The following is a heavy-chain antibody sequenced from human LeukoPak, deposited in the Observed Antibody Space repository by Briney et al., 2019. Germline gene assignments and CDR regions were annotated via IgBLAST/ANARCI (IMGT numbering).Heavy chain of an antibody. CDR1: GYTFNSYG. Sequence: ASVKVSCKASGYTFNSYGISWARQAPGQGLEWMGWISGYNGNTYYAQKFQGRVTMTTDISTSTAYMELRSLRSDDTAVYYCGRDLYYYDSSGYFHDSFDIWGQGRMVTVSS. V-gene: IGHV1-18*01. D-gene: IGHD3-22*01. J-gene: IGHJ3*02. CDR3: GRDLYYYDSSGYFHDSFDI. CDR2: ISGYNGNT.